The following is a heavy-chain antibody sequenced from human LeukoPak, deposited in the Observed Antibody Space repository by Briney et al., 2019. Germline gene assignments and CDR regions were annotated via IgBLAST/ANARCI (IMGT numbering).Heavy chain of an antibody. CDR2: INPNSGGT. Sequence: ASVKVSCKASGYTFTGYYMHWVRQAPGQGLEWMGWINPNSGGTNYAQKFQGRVTMTRDTSISTAYMELSRLRSDDTAVYYCARDMTTVVYYYYMDVWGKGPTVTVSS. J-gene: IGHJ6*03. D-gene: IGHD4-23*01. CDR1: GYTFTGYY. CDR3: ARDMTTVVYYYYMDV. V-gene: IGHV1-2*02.